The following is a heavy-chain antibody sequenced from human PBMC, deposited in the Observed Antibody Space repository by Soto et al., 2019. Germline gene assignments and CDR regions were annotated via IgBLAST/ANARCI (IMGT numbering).Heavy chain of an antibody. D-gene: IGHD6-25*01. J-gene: IGHJ6*02. V-gene: IGHV1-69*01. CDR2: IMPVFDTT. Sequence: QVQLVQSGAEVRKPGSSVKVSCQTSGGTFNNFAFTWVRQAPGQGLEWLGGIMPVFDTTNYAASFQGRITITADDLTNTVYMEMKTLRFDDTAVYYCATATISPVSATFHHYGMDVWGQETTVTVSS. CDR3: ATATISPVSATFHHYGMDV. CDR1: GGTFNNFA.